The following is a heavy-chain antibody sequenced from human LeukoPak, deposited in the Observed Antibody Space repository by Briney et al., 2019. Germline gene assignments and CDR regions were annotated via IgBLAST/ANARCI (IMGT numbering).Heavy chain of an antibody. J-gene: IGHJ4*02. CDR3: ARHGGYCANGVCYNFDF. V-gene: IGHV4-59*08. Sequence: SETLSLTCTVPGGSFSSYYWSWIRQPPGKGLEGIGYIYYSGSTNYNPSLKSRGTISVDTTTNQLSLNMSSVTAAATAVYYCARHGGYCANGVCYNFDFWGQGTLVTVSS. D-gene: IGHD2-8*01. CDR1: GGSFSSYY. CDR2: IYYSGST.